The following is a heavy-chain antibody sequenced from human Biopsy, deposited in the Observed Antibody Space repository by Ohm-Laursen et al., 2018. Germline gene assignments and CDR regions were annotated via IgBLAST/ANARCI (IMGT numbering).Heavy chain of an antibody. CDR3: ARDRDRRGWFDP. CDR1: GESFNGYS. D-gene: IGHD1-14*01. CDR2: IYTSGIT. V-gene: IGHV4-4*07. Sequence: GTLSLTCAVYGESFNGYSWSWIRQPAGKGLEWIGQIYTSGITNYNPSLKSRVTMSVDTSKNKFSLRVSSVTAADTAVYYCARDRDRRGWFDPWGQGTLVTVSS. J-gene: IGHJ5*02.